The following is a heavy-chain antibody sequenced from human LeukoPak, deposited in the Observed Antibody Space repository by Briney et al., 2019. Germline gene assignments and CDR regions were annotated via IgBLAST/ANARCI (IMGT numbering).Heavy chain of an antibody. CDR2: ISSSSTI. CDR1: GFTFSSYR. J-gene: IGHJ6*03. CDR3: ARVLRYCSGGNCYSGGLGYMDV. Sequence: GGSLRLSCAASGFTFSSYRMNWVRQAPGKGLEWVSYISSSSTIYYADSVKGRFTISRGNAKNSLFLQMNSLRAEDTAVYYCARVLRYCSGGNCYSGGLGYMDVWGKGTTVTISS. D-gene: IGHD2-15*01. V-gene: IGHV3-48*04.